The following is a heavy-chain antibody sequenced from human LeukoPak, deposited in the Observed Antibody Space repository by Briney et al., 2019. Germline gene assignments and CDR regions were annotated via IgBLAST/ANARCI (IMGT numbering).Heavy chain of an antibody. V-gene: IGHV3-7*01. J-gene: IGHJ4*02. CDR3: ARAPLYGDYVGYYFDY. D-gene: IGHD4-17*01. Sequence: GGSVRLSCAAWGFTFRSYWMGWVRQARGRGVEWVANIKQDGSEKYYVDSVKGRFTISRDNAKHSLYLQMNSLRAEDTAVYYCARAPLYGDYVGYYFDYWGQGALVTVSS. CDR2: IKQDGSEK. CDR1: GFTFRSYW.